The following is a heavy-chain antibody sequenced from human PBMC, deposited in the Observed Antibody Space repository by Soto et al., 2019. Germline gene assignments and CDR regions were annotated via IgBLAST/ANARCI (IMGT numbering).Heavy chain of an antibody. D-gene: IGHD2-15*01. V-gene: IGHV1-69*12. CDR2: IIPIFGTA. CDR3: ARDRPGGGKRGRYFDY. CDR1: GATFSRYA. J-gene: IGHJ4*02. Sequence: QAQLVQSGAEVKKPGSSVKVSCKASGATFSRYAISWVRQAPGQGLEWMGGIIPIFGTANYAQKFQGRVTITADESTSTAYMELSSLRSEDAAVYYCARDRPGGGKRGRYFDYWGQGTLVTVSS.